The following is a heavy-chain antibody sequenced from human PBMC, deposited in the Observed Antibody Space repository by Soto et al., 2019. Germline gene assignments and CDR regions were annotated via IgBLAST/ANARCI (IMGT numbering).Heavy chain of an antibody. CDR1: GFTFNTYG. Sequence: PGGSLRLSCTTSGFTFNTYGMHWVRQAPGKGLEWVSAISGSGGSTYYADSVKGRFTISRDNSKNTLYLQMNSLRAEDTAVYYCAKDEHGGTIFGVSTDIWGQGTMVTVSS. CDR2: ISGSGGST. V-gene: IGHV3-23*01. J-gene: IGHJ3*02. CDR3: AKDEHGGTIFGVSTDI. D-gene: IGHD3-3*01.